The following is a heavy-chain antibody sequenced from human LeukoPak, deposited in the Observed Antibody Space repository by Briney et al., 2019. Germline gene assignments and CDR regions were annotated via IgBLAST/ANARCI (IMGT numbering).Heavy chain of an antibody. CDR1: GVSISSSYYY. V-gene: IGHV4-39*01. CDR3: AKSGGYGLIDY. Sequence: SETLSLTCIVSGVSISSSYYYWGWIRQPPGKGLEWIGSIYYSGSTYYNSSLKSRVTISIDTSKNQVSLNLTSMTAADTAVYYCAKSGGYGLIDYWGQGTLVAVSS. J-gene: IGHJ4*01. D-gene: IGHD1-26*01. CDR2: IYYSGST.